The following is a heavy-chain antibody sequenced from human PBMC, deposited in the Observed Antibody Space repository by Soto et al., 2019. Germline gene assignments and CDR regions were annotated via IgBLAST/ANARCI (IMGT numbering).Heavy chain of an antibody. CDR3: ARDVVGSDYFDS. CDR2: INPKTGGT. D-gene: IGHD2-21*01. V-gene: IGHV1-2*02. J-gene: IGHJ4*02. CDR1: GYTFTDYY. Sequence: ASVKVSCKASGYTFTDYYMHWVRQAPGQGLEWMGWINPKTGGTNYVQKFQGRVTMTRDTSITTAYMELSRLRSDDTAVYYCARDVVGSDYFDSWGKGTLGTVSS.